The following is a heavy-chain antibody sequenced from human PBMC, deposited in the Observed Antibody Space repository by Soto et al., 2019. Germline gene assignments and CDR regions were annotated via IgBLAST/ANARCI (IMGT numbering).Heavy chain of an antibody. Sequence: GGSLRLSCAASGFTFSSYSMNWVRQAPGKGLEWVSYISSSSSTIYYADSVKGRFTVSRDNAKNSLYLQMNSLRAEDTAVYYCASTNPRDYGDDVMDFQHWGQGTLVTVSS. CDR2: ISSSSSTI. J-gene: IGHJ1*01. CDR1: GFTFSSYS. D-gene: IGHD4-17*01. V-gene: IGHV3-48*01. CDR3: ASTNPRDYGDDVMDFQH.